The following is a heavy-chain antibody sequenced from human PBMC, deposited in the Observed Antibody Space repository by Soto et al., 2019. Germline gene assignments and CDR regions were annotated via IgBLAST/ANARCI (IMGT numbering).Heavy chain of an antibody. CDR2: IYHSGST. CDR1: GGSISSSNW. D-gene: IGHD3-10*01. J-gene: IGHJ5*02. CDR3: ARHYMVRGVMSWFDP. V-gene: IGHV4-4*02. Sequence: QVQLQESGPGLVKPSGTLSLTCAVSGGSISSSNWWSWVRQPPGKGLEWIGEIYHSGSTNYNPSLKSRVPISVDKSKNPFSLKLSSVTAADTAVYYCARHYMVRGVMSWFDPWGQGTLVTVSS.